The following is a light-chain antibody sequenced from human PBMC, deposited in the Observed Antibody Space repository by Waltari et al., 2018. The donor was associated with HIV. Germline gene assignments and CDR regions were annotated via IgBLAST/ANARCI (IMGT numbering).Light chain of an antibody. V-gene: IGKV3-20*01. J-gene: IGKJ2*01. Sequence: EIVLTQSPGNLSLSPGEGATLSCRASQIVRRNYLAWYQRKPGQAPRLLIYGTYTRATGVPDRFSGSGSGTDFTLTITRLEPEDFAMYCCQQFGTSPYTFGQGTKLEI. CDR2: GTY. CDR3: QQFGTSPYT. CDR1: QIVRRNY.